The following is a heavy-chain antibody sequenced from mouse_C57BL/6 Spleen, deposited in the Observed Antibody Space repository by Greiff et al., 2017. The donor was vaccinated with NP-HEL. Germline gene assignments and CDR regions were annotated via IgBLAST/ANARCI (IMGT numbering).Heavy chain of an antibody. Sequence: EVKLQESGGDLVKPGGSLKLSCAASGFTFSSYGMSWVRQTPDKRLEWVATISSGGSYTYYPDSVKGRFTISRDNAKNTLYLQMSSLKSEDTAMYYCARVDYGSSFFDYWGQGTTLTVSS. CDR3: ARVDYGSSFFDY. J-gene: IGHJ2*01. D-gene: IGHD1-1*01. CDR2: ISSGGSYT. V-gene: IGHV5-6*01. CDR1: GFTFSSYG.